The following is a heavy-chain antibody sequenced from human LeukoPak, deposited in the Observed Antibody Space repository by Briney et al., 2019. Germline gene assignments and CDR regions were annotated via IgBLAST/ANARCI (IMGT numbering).Heavy chain of an antibody. J-gene: IGHJ4*02. CDR1: GYSFTSYW. CDR3: ARGTRGYNYDPYYFDY. CDR2: IYPGDSDT. Sequence: GESLKISCKGSGYSFTSYWIGWVRQMPGKGLEWMGIIYPGDSDTRYSPSFQGQVTISADKSISTAYLQWSSLKASDTAMYYCARGTRGYNYDPYYFDYWGRGTLVTVSS. V-gene: IGHV5-51*01. D-gene: IGHD5-18*01.